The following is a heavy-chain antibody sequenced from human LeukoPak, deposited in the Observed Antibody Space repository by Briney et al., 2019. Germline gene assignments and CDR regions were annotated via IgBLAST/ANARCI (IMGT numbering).Heavy chain of an antibody. CDR1: GDTFTSYY. D-gene: IGHD3-22*01. Sequence: ASVKVSCRASGDTFTSYYMHWVRQAPGQGLEWMGIINPSGDSTSSAQTFQGRVTMTRDMSTSTVYMALSSLRTEDTAVYYCARGRHSYESSDYYYEGDAFDTWGQGTMVTVSS. CDR3: ARGRHSYESSDYYYEGDAFDT. V-gene: IGHV1-46*01. J-gene: IGHJ3*02. CDR2: INPSGDST.